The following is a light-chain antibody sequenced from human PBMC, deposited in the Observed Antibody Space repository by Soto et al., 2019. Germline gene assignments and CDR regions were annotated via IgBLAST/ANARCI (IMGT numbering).Light chain of an antibody. CDR2: DAS. CDR1: QSVSSY. V-gene: IGKV3-11*01. J-gene: IGKJ5*01. Sequence: EIVLTQSPATLSLSPGERATLSCRASQSVSSYLAWYQQTPGQAPRLLIYDASNRATGIPARFSGSGSGTDFTLTISGLEPEDFAVYYCQQRSIWPITFGQGTRLEIK. CDR3: QQRSIWPIT.